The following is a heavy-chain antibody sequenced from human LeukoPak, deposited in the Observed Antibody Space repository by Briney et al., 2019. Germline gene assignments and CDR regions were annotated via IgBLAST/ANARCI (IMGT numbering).Heavy chain of an antibody. Sequence: GGSMRLSCPAYGFTFSSYAMSWDRQAPGKGLEWVSAISGSGGSAYYADSVKGRFTISRDTSKNTPYLQMNSLRAADTAVYYCASYISVAEYYFDFWGQGTLVTVSS. CDR3: ASYISVAEYYFDF. CDR2: ISGSGGSA. J-gene: IGHJ4*02. D-gene: IGHD6-19*01. CDR1: GFTFSSYA. V-gene: IGHV3-23*01.